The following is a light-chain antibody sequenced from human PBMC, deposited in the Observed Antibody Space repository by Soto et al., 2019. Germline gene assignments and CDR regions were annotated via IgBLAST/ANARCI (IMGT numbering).Light chain of an antibody. CDR3: QQYYSTPYT. V-gene: IGKV4-1*01. Sequence: DIVMTQSPDSLAVSLGERATINCMSSQSVLYRSNNKNYLAWYQQKPGQPPKLLISWASTRESGVPDRFSGSGSETDFTLSISSLQAEDVAVYYCQQYYSTPYTFGQGTKLEIK. J-gene: IGKJ2*01. CDR2: WAS. CDR1: QSVLYRSNNKNY.